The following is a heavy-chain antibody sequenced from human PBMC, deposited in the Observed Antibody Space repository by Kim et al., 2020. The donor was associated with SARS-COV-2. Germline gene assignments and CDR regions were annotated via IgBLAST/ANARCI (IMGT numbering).Heavy chain of an antibody. CDR2: INHSGST. CDR3: ARARRVLIAVAGTGFDY. V-gene: IGHV4-34*01. J-gene: IGHJ4*02. CDR1: GGSFSGYY. D-gene: IGHD6-19*01. Sequence: SETLSLTCAVYGGSFSGYYWSWIRQPPGKGLEWIGEINHSGSTNYNPSLKSRVTISVDTSKNQFSLQLSSVTAADTTVYYCARARRVLIAVAGTGFDYWGQGTLVTVSS.